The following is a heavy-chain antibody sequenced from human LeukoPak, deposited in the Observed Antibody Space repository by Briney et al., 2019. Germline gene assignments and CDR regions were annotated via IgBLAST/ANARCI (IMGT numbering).Heavy chain of an antibody. CDR3: ARDKANYYDYVWGSYRQYYYYYYMDV. V-gene: IGHV4-59*12. Sequence: TTSETLSLTCTVSGGSISSYYWSWIRQPPGKGLEWIGYIYYSGSTNYNPSLKSRVTISVDTSKNQFSLKLSSVTAADTAVYYCARDKANYYDYVWGSYRQYYYYYYMDVWGKGTTVTISS. CDR2: IYYSGST. J-gene: IGHJ6*03. CDR1: GGSISSYY. D-gene: IGHD3-16*02.